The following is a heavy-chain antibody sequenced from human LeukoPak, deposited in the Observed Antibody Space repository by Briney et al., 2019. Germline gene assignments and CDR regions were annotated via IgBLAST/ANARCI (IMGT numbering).Heavy chain of an antibody. J-gene: IGHJ4*02. D-gene: IGHD3-22*01. CDR1: GFAFSSYA. V-gene: IGHV3-23*01. CDR2: ISASGGSP. CDR3: AKRNYDSSGYYPHYFDY. Sequence: GGSLRLSCAASGFAFSSYAMTWVRQAPGKGLDWVSGISASGGSPYYADSVKGRFTISRDNSKNTLYLQMNSLRAEDTAVYYCAKRNYDSSGYYPHYFDYWGQGTLVTVSS.